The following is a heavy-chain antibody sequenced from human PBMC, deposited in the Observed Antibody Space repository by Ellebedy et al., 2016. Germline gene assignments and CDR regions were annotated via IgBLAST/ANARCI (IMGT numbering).Heavy chain of an antibody. Sequence: GGSLRLXXAASGFAFNMYGMHWVRQAPGKGLEWVSLIRNDESNTYYADSVEGRFTISRDNSKNTLHLQMNSLRAEDTAVYYCARDGSEWSRDYWGQGTLVTVSS. V-gene: IGHV3-30*02. J-gene: IGHJ4*02. CDR2: IRNDESNT. CDR3: ARDGSEWSRDY. CDR1: GFAFNMYG. D-gene: IGHD3-3*01.